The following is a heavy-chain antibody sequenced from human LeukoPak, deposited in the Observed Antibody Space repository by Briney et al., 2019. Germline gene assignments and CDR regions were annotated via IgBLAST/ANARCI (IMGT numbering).Heavy chain of an antibody. Sequence: WGSLRLSCEASGLTFNKYWMTWVRQVPGKGLEWVANIKQDGSEKNYVDSVKGRFTISRDNAKNSLSLRMNSLSAEDTAVYYCATGYSSGWYLYFQHWGQGSLVSVSS. J-gene: IGHJ1*01. CDR3: ATGYSSGWYLYFQH. CDR2: IKQDGSEK. D-gene: IGHD6-19*01. V-gene: IGHV3-7*01. CDR1: GLTFNKYW.